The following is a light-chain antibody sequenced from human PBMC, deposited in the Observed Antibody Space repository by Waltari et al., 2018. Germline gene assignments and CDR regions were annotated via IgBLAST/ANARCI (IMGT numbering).Light chain of an antibody. CDR3: QKYNSAPWT. CDR2: AIS. V-gene: IGKV1-27*01. Sequence: DIQMTQSPSSLPASVGDRVTTTCRASQDISTSLGWYQQKPGKVPKVLIFAISTLQSGVPSRFSGSGSGTDFTLTISSLQPEDVATYYCQKYNSAPWTFGQGTRVEIK. J-gene: IGKJ1*01. CDR1: QDISTS.